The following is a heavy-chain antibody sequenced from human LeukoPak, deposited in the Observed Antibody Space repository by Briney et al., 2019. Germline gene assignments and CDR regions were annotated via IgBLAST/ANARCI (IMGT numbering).Heavy chain of an antibody. D-gene: IGHD2-15*01. V-gene: IGHV3-49*04. CDR1: GFTFGDFA. CDR2: GRAKAYGATK. J-gene: IGHJ4*02. CDR3: TRGSGRFEY. Sequence: GGSLRLSCSASGFTFGDFAMTWVRQAPGKGLEWVGIGRAKAYGATKEYAASVKGRFTISRDDSKSVAYLQMDNLKTEDTGIHYCTRGSGRFEYWGQGTRVTVSS.